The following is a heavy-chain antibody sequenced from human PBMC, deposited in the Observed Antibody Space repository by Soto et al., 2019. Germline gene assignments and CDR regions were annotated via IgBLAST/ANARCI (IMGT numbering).Heavy chain of an antibody. V-gene: IGHV3-48*03. J-gene: IGHJ6*02. CDR2: ISSSGSTI. CDR3: AREWRYNWNDPYYYGMDV. Sequence: GSLRLSCAASGFTFSSYEMNWVRQAPGKGLEWVSYISSSGSTIYYADSVKGRFTISRDNAKNSLYLQMNSLRAEDTAVYYCAREWRYNWNDPYYYGMDVWGQGTTVTVSS. D-gene: IGHD1-20*01. CDR1: GFTFSSYE.